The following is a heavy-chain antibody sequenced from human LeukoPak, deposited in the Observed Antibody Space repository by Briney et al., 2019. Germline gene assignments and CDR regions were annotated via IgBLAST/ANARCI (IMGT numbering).Heavy chain of an antibody. D-gene: IGHD5-12*01. CDR3: ARVGHIVATILPDY. CDR1: GGSFSGYY. CDR2: INHSGST. J-gene: IGHJ4*02. V-gene: IGHV4-34*01. Sequence: SETLSLTCAVYGGSFSGYYWSWIRQPPGKGLEGIGEINHSGSTNYNPSLKSRVTISVDTSKNQFSLKLSSVTAADTAVYYCARVGHIVATILPDYWGQGTLVTVSS.